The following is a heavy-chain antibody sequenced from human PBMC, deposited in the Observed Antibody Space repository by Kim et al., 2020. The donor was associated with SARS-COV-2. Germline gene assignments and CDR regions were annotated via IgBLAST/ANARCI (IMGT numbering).Heavy chain of an antibody. CDR3: ARDRRAGGYYFDY. D-gene: IGHD3-10*01. J-gene: IGHJ4*02. V-gene: IGHV1-69*01. Sequence: YAQKFQGRVTITADESMSTAYMELSSLRSEDTAVYYCARDRRAGGYYFDYWGQGTLVTVSS.